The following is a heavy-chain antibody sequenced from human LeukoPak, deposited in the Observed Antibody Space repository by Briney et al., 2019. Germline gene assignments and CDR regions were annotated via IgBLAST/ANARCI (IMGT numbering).Heavy chain of an antibody. V-gene: IGHV3-30*03. D-gene: IGHD4-17*01. CDR1: GFTFSSYG. CDR2: ISYDGSSK. CDR3: ARGDYGVDY. Sequence: GGSLRLSCAASGFTFSSYGMHWVRQAPGKGLEWVAVISYDGSSKYYADSVKGRFTISRDNSKNTLYLQMNSLRAEDTAVHYCARGDYGVDYWGQGTLVTVSS. J-gene: IGHJ4*02.